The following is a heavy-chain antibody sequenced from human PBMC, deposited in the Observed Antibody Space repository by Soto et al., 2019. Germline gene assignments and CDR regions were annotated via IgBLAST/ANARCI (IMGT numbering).Heavy chain of an antibody. CDR3: AAVEAHLWLLYNFKS. V-gene: IGHV4-31*03. CDR2: IYYSGST. CDR1: GGSISSGGYY. D-gene: IGHD5-18*01. J-gene: IGHJ5*02. Sequence: PSETLSLTCTVSGGSISSGGYYWSWIRQHPGKGLEWIGYIYYSGSTYYNPSLKSRVTISVDTSKNQFSLKLSSVTAADTAVYYCAAVEAHLWLLYNFKSWTQGTQVPVSS.